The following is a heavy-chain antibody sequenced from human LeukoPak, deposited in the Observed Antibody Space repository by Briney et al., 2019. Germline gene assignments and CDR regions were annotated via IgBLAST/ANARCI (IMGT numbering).Heavy chain of an antibody. V-gene: IGHV3-30-3*01. CDR1: GFTFSSYA. D-gene: IGHD3-10*01. CDR2: ISYDGSNK. CDR3: ARDRLTMVRGVGDWYFDL. J-gene: IGHJ2*01. Sequence: PGGSLRLSCAASGFTFSSYAMHWVRQAPGKGLEWVAVISYDGSNKYYADSVKGRFTISRDNSKNTLYLQMNSLRAEDTAVYYCARDRLTMVRGVGDWYFDLWGRGTLVTVSS.